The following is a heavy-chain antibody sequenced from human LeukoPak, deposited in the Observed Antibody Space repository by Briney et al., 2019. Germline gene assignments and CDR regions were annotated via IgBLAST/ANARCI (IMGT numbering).Heavy chain of an antibody. CDR2: ISSSGSTI. CDR3: GRRGGGLRYFDWLLYWDY. Sequence: GGSLRLSCAASGFTFSSYEMNWVRQAPGKGLEWVSYISSSGSTIYYADSVKGRFTISRDNAKNSLYLQMNSLCAERMAVYYCGRRGGGLRYFDWLLYWDYWGQGTLVTVSS. D-gene: IGHD3-9*01. J-gene: IGHJ4*02. CDR1: GFTFSSYE. V-gene: IGHV3-48*03.